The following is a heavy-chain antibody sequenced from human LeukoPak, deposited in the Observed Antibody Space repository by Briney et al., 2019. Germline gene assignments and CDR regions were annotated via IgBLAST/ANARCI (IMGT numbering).Heavy chain of an antibody. V-gene: IGHV4-4*09. CDR3: ARGGGRFHS. CDR1: GGSISNYY. D-gene: IGHD3-16*01. J-gene: IGHJ4*02. CDR2: FYSSGST. Sequence: SETLSLTCTVSGGSISNYYWSWIRQPPGKGLEWIGQFYSSGSTNYNPFLKSRVTISVDTSKNQFSLKLNSVTAADTAVYYCARGGGRFHSWGQGTLVTVSS.